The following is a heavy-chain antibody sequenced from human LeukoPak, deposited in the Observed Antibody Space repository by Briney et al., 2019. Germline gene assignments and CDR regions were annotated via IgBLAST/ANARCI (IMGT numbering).Heavy chain of an antibody. D-gene: IGHD3-3*01. J-gene: IGHJ4*02. CDR2: ISSSSSYI. V-gene: IGHV3-21*01. Sequence: GGSLRLSCAASGFTFSSHSMNWVRQAPGKGLEWVSSISSSSSYIYYADSVKGRFTISRDNSKKTLYLQMNSLRAEDTAVYYCARPTPGDFWSGNFDYWGQGTLVTVSS. CDR1: GFTFSSHS. CDR3: ARPTPGDFWSGNFDY.